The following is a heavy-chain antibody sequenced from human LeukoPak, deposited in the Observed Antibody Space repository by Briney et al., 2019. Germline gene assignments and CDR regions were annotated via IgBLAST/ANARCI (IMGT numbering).Heavy chain of an antibody. CDR1: GFTFSSYS. D-gene: IGHD6-19*01. V-gene: IGHV3-48*01. CDR3: ARPAAAVAGSSYYFDY. J-gene: IGHJ4*02. CDR2: ISSSSSTI. Sequence: GGSLRLSCAASGFTFSSYSMNWVRQAPGKGLEWVSYISSSSSTIYYADSVKGRFTISRDNAKNSLYLQMNSLRAEDTAVYYCARPAAAVAGSSYYFDYWGQGTLVTDSS.